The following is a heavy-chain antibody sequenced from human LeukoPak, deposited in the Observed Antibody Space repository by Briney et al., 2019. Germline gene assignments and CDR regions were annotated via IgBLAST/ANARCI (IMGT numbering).Heavy chain of an antibody. CDR3: ARETTGTERHFDY. Sequence: SETLFLTCTVSGGSISSYFWSWIRQPAGKGLEWIGRIYATGITNYNPSLKSRVTMSVDTSKNQFSLKLNSVTAADTAVYYCARETTGTERHFDYWGQGTLVTVSS. J-gene: IGHJ4*02. V-gene: IGHV4-4*07. D-gene: IGHD1-1*01. CDR1: GGSISSYF. CDR2: IYATGIT.